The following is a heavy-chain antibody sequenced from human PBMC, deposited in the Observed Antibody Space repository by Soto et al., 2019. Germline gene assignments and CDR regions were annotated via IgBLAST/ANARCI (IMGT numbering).Heavy chain of an antibody. Sequence: EVQLLESGGGLVQPGGSLRLSCAASGFTFSIYGMYWVRQAPGKGLEWVSGFSDSGGSTKYADSVKGRFTISRDNSKNTLYLQMNSLRAEDTAVYYCAKRSGVGASGNFDYWGQGTLVTVSS. J-gene: IGHJ4*02. V-gene: IGHV3-23*01. CDR3: AKRSGVGASGNFDY. CDR1: GFTFSIYG. D-gene: IGHD1-26*01. CDR2: FSDSGGST.